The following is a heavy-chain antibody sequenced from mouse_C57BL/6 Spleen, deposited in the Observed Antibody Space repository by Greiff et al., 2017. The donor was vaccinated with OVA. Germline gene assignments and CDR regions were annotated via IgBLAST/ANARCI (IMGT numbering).Heavy chain of an antibody. J-gene: IGHJ2*01. CDR2: IDPETGGT. CDR1: GYTFTDYE. CDR3: TYFDY. V-gene: IGHV1-15*01. Sequence: LQESGAELVRPGASVTLSCKASGYTFTDYEMHWVKQTPVHGLEWIGAIDPETGGTAYNQKFKGKAILTADKSSSTAYMELRSLTSEDSAVYYCTYFDYWGQGTTLTVSS.